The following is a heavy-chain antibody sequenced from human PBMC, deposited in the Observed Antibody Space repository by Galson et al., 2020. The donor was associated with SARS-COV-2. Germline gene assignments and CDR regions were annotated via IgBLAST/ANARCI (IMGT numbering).Heavy chain of an antibody. Sequence: GGSLRLSCAASGFTFTTYAMSWVRQAPGKGLEWVSTIRDSGGRTYNADSVKGRFTIIRDNSKNTLYLQMNSLRAEDTAVYYCAKYYYGSSGYSRYAFDIWGQGSMVTVSS. V-gene: IGHV3-23*01. J-gene: IGHJ3*02. CDR2: IRDSGGRT. D-gene: IGHD3-22*01. CDR3: AKYYYGSSGYSRYAFDI. CDR1: GFTFTTYA.